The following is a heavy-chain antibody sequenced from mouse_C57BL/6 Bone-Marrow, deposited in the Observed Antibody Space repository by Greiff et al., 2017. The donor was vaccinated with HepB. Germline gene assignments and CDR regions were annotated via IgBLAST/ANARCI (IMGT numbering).Heavy chain of an antibody. D-gene: IGHD1-1*01. V-gene: IGHV1-81*01. CDR3: ARELYYYRAYFDY. CDR2: IYPRSGNT. J-gene: IGHJ2*01. Sequence: LVESGAELARPGASVKLSCKASGYTFTSYGISWVKQRTGQGLEWIGEIYPRSGNTYYNEKFKGKATLTADKSSSTAYMELRSLTSEDSAVSFCARELYYYRAYFDYWGQVTTLTVSS. CDR1: GYTFTSYG.